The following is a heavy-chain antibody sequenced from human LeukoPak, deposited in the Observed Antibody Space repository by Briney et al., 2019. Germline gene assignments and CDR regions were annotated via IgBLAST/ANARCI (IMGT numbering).Heavy chain of an antibody. V-gene: IGHV4-39*01. J-gene: IGHJ4*02. CDR2: IYYGRTT. CDR3: VRHDGRGGATMGALDS. D-gene: IGHD4/OR15-4a*01. Sequence: SETLSLTCAVSGDSISSSSHHWGWIRQSPGKGLEWIGSIYYGRTTYYNPSLNNRVSISVVTSKNQFSLQLYSMSAADTAVYYCVRHDGRGGATMGALDSWGQGSLVTVSS. CDR1: GDSISSSSHH.